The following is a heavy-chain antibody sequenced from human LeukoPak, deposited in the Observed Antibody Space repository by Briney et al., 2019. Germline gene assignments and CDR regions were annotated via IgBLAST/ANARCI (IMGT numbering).Heavy chain of an antibody. Sequence: ASLKVSCKASGYTFTGYYMHWVRQGPRQGLEWMGWINPNSGGTNYAQTFQGRVTMTRDTSISTAYMELSRLRSDDTAVYYCARAAPLEIWGQGTMVTVSS. CDR3: ARAAPLEI. CDR2: INPNSGGT. CDR1: GYTFTGYY. V-gene: IGHV1-2*02. J-gene: IGHJ3*02.